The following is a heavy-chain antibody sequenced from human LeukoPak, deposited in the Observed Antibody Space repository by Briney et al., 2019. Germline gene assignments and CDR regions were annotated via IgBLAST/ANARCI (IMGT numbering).Heavy chain of an antibody. CDR1: GFSFSAHT. Sequence: GGSLRLSCAASGFSFSAHTMHWVRQAPGKGLEWVAVITEDGSNKYYADSVKGRFTISRDNSKNTLYLQVSSLTAEDTAVYYCATYGYCSSTSCYTDAFDIWGQGTMVTVSS. CDR2: ITEDGSNK. J-gene: IGHJ3*02. V-gene: IGHV3-30-3*01. D-gene: IGHD2-2*02. CDR3: ATYGYCSSTSCYTDAFDI.